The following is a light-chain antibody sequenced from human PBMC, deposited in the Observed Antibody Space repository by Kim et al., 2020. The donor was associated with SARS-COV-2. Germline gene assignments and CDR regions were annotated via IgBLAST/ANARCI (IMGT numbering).Light chain of an antibody. V-gene: IGKV3-11*01. J-gene: IGKJ5*01. CDR3: QQRSDWPKT. Sequence: LFPGGRTALSCRPRQSVRSIFACYQHKPAQPPRLLIYDASIRATDIPARFSGSGSGTAFTLTISSREPEDFAVYYCQQRSDWPKTFGQGTRLEIK. CDR1: QSVRSI. CDR2: DAS.